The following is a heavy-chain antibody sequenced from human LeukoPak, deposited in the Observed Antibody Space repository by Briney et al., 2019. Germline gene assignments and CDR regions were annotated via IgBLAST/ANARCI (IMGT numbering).Heavy chain of an antibody. J-gene: IGHJ4*02. V-gene: IGHV3-23*01. CDR1: GFTFSSYG. D-gene: IGHD2-2*01. CDR3: AKRVDYSSPGGYFDY. Sequence: GGSLRLSCAPSGFTFSSYGMSWVRQAPGKGLEWVSSITDNGGSTYYADSVKGRFTISRDNSRNMLYLQMDSLRAEDTAVYYCAKRVDYSSPGGYFDYWGQGTLVTVSS. CDR2: ITDNGGST.